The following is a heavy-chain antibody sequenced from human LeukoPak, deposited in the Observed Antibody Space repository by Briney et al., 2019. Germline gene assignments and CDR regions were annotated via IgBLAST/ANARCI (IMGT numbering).Heavy chain of an antibody. Sequence: GASVKVSCKASGYTFTSYDINWVRQATGQGLEWMGWMNPNSGNTGYAQKSQGRVTITRNTSISTAYMELSSLRSEDTAVYYCARGRSSGWIYYFDYWGQGTLVTVSS. J-gene: IGHJ4*02. CDR1: GYTFTSYD. V-gene: IGHV1-8*01. D-gene: IGHD6-19*01. CDR3: ARGRSSGWIYYFDY. CDR2: MNPNSGNT.